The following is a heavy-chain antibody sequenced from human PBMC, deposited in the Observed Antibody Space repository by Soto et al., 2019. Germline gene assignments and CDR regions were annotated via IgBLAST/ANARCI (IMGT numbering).Heavy chain of an antibody. CDR3: ATSIPSSKGSGLDA. J-gene: IGHJ5*02. CDR2: TRNKAYSYTT. CDR1: GFSFSDHY. V-gene: IGHV3-72*01. Sequence: EVQLVESGGGLVQPGGSLRLSCAASGFSFSDHYMDWVRQAPGKGLEWVGRTRNKAYSYTTEYAASLRGRCTISRDDSKDSLYLQMNSPKTEDRAGEYGATSIPSSKGSGLDAWGQGNRVTVSS. D-gene: IGHD6-13*01.